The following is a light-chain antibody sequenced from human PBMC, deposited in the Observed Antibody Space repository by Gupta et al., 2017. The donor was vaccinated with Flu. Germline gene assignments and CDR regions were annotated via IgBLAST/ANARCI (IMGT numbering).Light chain of an antibody. V-gene: IGKV3-20*01. CDR3: QQFSGSPSIT. Sequence: GTLSLSPGEKATLSCRASQSVSYYLAWYQLKPGQAPRLLIYGTVNRATGIPDRFSGRGAGTDFTLTINRLEPEDSGVYFCQQFSGSPSITFGGGTRVEIK. J-gene: IGKJ4*01. CDR2: GTV. CDR1: QSVSYY.